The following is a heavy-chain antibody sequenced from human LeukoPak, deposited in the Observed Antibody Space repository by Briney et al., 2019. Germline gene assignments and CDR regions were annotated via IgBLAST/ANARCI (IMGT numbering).Heavy chain of an antibody. Sequence: ASVKVSCKASGYTFSCYGISWVRQAPGQGLEWMGWISAYNGNTNYRQKLQGRVTMTTDTSTSTAYMDLRSLRSDDTAIYYCARDSPDGSGTYYNDSPDYWGQGTLVTVSS. CDR1: GYTFSCYG. CDR2: ISAYNGNT. CDR3: ARDSPDGSGTYYNDSPDY. J-gene: IGHJ4*02. V-gene: IGHV1-18*01. D-gene: IGHD3-10*01.